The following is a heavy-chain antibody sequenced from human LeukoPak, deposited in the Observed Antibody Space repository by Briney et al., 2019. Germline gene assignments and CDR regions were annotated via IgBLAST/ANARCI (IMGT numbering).Heavy chain of an antibody. CDR3: AKDLVSRRRLGSSEEVDY. V-gene: IGHV3-23*01. J-gene: IGHJ4*02. CDR2: ILGGGDRT. CDR1: GFPFYNYA. Sequence: PGGSLRLSCVGSGFPFYNYALNWVRQAPGRGLEWVSSILGGGDRTSHADSVKGRFTISRDNSKNTLFLEMNRLTADDTAVYYCAKDLVSRRRLGSSEEVDYWGRGTLVTVSS. D-gene: IGHD3-16*01.